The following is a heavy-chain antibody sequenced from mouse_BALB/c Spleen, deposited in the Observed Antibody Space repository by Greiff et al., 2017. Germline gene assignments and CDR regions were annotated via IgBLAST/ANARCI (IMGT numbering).Heavy chain of an antibody. D-gene: IGHD2-1*01. CDR1: GYSITSGYY. Sequence: EVQVVESGPGLVKPSQSLSLTCSVTGYSITSGYYWNWIRQFPGNKLEWMGYISYDGSNNYNPSLKNRISITRDTSKNQFFLKLNSVTTEDTATYYCARGGNYWFAYWGQGTLVTVSA. V-gene: IGHV3-6*02. CDR3: ARGGNYWFAY. J-gene: IGHJ3*01. CDR2: ISYDGSN.